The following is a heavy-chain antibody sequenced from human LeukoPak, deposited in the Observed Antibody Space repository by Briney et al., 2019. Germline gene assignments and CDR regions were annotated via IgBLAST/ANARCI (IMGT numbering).Heavy chain of an antibody. D-gene: IGHD6-13*01. Sequence: SRTLSLTCTVSGGSISSGGYYWSWIRQHPGKGLEWIGYIYYSGSTYYNPSLKSRVTISVDTSKNQFSLKLSSVTAADTAVYYCARDPIIAAAGKNYYYGMDVWGQGTTVTVSS. CDR1: GGSISSGGYY. J-gene: IGHJ6*02. CDR2: IYYSGST. V-gene: IGHV4-31*03. CDR3: ARDPIIAAAGKNYYYGMDV.